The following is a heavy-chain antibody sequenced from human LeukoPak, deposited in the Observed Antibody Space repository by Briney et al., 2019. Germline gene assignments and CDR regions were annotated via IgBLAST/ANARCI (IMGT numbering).Heavy chain of an antibody. D-gene: IGHD2-15*01. CDR3: LSYSKGDDDY. CDR2: IIPIFGTA. J-gene: IGHJ4*02. V-gene: IGHV1-69*05. CDR1: GCIFSSYA. Sequence: SVKVSCKASGCIFSSYAISWVRQPRGQGLEWMGGIIPIFGTANYAQKFQGRVTITTDESTSTAYMELSSLRSEDTAVLCCLSYSKGDDDYWGQGTLVTVSS.